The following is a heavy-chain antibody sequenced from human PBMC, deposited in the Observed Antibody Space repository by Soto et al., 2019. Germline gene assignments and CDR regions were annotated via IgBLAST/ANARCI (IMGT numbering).Heavy chain of an antibody. CDR2: ISAYNGNT. CDR1: GYTFTSYG. D-gene: IGHD1-26*01. CDR3: ARDVWELSPASYGMDV. J-gene: IGHJ6*04. V-gene: IGHV1-18*01. Sequence: QVQLVQSGAEVKKPGASVKVSCKASGYTFTSYGISWVRQAPGQGLEWMGWISAYNGNTNYAQKLQGRVTMTTDTSTRTAYMELRSLRSDDTAVYYCARDVWELSPASYGMDVWGKGTTVTVSS.